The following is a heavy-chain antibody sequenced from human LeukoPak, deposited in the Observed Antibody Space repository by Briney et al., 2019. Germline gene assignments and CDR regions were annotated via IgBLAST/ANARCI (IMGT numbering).Heavy chain of an antibody. CDR2: ISGSGGST. Sequence: GGSLRLSCAASGFTFSSYAMSWVRQAPGKGLEWVSAISGSGGSTYYAASVKGRFTISRDNSKNTLYLQMNSLRAEDTAVYYCANQDQGNLRFSYFDYWGQGTLVTVSS. CDR1: GFTFSSYA. V-gene: IGHV3-23*01. CDR3: ANQDQGNLRFSYFDY. J-gene: IGHJ4*02. D-gene: IGHD3-3*01.